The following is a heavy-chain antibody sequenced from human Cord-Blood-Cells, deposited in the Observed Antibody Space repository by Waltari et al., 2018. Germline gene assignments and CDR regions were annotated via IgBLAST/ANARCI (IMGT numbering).Heavy chain of an antibody. CDR1: GFTVSSTY. Sequence: EVQLVESGGGLVQPGGSLRLACAASGFTVSSTYMSWVCQAPGKGLEWVSVIYSGGSTYYADSVKGRFTISRHNSKNTLYLQMNSLRAEDTAVYYCARVAVAGQLGAFDIWGQGTMVTVSS. J-gene: IGHJ3*02. D-gene: IGHD6-19*01. CDR3: ARVAVAGQLGAFDI. CDR2: IYSGGST. V-gene: IGHV3-53*04.